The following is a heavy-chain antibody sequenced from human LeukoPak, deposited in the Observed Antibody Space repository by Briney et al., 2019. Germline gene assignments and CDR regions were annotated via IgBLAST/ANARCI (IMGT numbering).Heavy chain of an antibody. J-gene: IGHJ4*02. CDR3: AKDSLFRYSKSYLNY. V-gene: IGHV3-13*01. Sequence: PGGSLRLSCAASGFTFSSYDMHWVRQATGKGLEWVSAIGTAGDTYYPGSVKGRFTISRENAKNSLYLQMNSLRAEDTAIYYCAKDSLFRYSKSYLNYWGQGTLVTISS. CDR2: IGTAGDT. CDR1: GFTFSSYD. D-gene: IGHD1-26*01.